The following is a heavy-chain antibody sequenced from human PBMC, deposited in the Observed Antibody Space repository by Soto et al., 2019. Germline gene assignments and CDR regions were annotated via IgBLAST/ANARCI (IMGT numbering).Heavy chain of an antibody. V-gene: IGHV3-33*01. CDR1: GFTFSSYG. CDR3: ARATEYYDDSSGYYYYYYYYGMDV. D-gene: IGHD3-22*01. J-gene: IGHJ6*02. CDR2: IWYDGSNK. Sequence: QVQLVESGGGVVQPGRSLRLSCAASGFTFSSYGMHWVRQAPGKGLEWVAVIWYDGSNKYYADSVKGRFTISRDNSKNTLDLQMNSLRAEDTAVYYCARATEYYDDSSGYYYYYYYYGMDVWGQGTTVTVSS.